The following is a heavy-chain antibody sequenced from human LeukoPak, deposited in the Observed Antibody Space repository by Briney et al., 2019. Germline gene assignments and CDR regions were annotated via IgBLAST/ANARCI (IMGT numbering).Heavy chain of an antibody. CDR2: IYTSGST. CDR1: GGSISSYY. D-gene: IGHD3-10*01. Sequence: PSETLSLTCTVSGGSISSYYWSWIRRPAGKGLEWIGRIYTSGSTNYNPSLKSRVTMSVDTSKNQFSLKLSSVTAADTAVYYCARDRSEVMVRGVIILGPPHNWFDPWGQGTLVTVSS. V-gene: IGHV4-4*07. J-gene: IGHJ5*02. CDR3: ARDRSEVMVRGVIILGPPHNWFDP.